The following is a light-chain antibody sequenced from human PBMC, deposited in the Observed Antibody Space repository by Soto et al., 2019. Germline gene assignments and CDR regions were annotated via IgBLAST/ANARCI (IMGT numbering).Light chain of an antibody. V-gene: IGKV1-27*01. CDR1: QGIAPY. Sequence: DVQMTQSPSSLSAFVGDRVTITCRASQGIAPYLSCFQQKPGKVPKLLICATSTLQSGFPSRFSGSVSGTDFTLTISSLQTEDVATYYFQKYNSAPLTFGGGTQVEIK. J-gene: IGKJ4*01. CDR3: QKYNSAPLT. CDR2: ATS.